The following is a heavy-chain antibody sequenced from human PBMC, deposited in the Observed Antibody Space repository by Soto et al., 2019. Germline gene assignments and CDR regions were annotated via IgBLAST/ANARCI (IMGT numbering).Heavy chain of an antibody. V-gene: IGHV4-39*07. CDR2: VSYSGTT. D-gene: IGHD5-18*01. CDR3: ERAVPSGYSYGYSDY. CDR1: GGSIRSDDYY. Sequence: PSETLSLTCTVSGGSIRSDDYYWGWIRQPPGKGLEWIGTVSYSGTTYYNPSLKSRVTISVDTSKNQFSLKLSSVTAADTAEYYCERAVPSGYSYGYSDYWGQGTLVTVSS. J-gene: IGHJ4*02.